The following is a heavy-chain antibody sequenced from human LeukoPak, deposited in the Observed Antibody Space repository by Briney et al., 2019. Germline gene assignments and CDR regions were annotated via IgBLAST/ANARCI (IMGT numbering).Heavy chain of an antibody. J-gene: IGHJ5*02. CDR3: AREQKAAAGPYWFDP. D-gene: IGHD6-13*01. CDR2: IYYSGST. Sequence: SQTLSLTCTVSGGSISSGDYYWSWIRQPSGKGLEWIGYIYYSGSTYYNPSLKSRVTISVDTSKNQFSLKLSSVTAADTAVYYCAREQKAAAGPYWFDPWGQGTLVTVSS. CDR1: GGSISSGDYY. V-gene: IGHV4-30-4*01.